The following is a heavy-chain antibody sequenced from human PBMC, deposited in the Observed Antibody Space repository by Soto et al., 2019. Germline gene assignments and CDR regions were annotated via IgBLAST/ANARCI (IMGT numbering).Heavy chain of an antibody. CDR2: ISSSSSTI. J-gene: IGHJ5*02. CDR3: ARGVPRLPVPKYQLLLFDP. Sequence: GGSLRLSCAASGFTFSSYSMNWVRQAPGKGLEWVSYISSSSSTIYYADSVKGRFTISRDNAKNSLYLQMNSLRDEDTAVYYFARGVPRLPVPKYQLLLFDPWGQGTLVTVSS. D-gene: IGHD2-2*01. CDR1: GFTFSSYS. V-gene: IGHV3-48*02.